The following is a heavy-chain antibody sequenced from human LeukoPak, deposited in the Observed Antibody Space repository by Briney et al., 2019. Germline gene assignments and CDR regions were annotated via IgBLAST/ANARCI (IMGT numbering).Heavy chain of an antibody. J-gene: IGHJ3*02. CDR1: GFTVSTNY. V-gene: IGHV3-53*01. CDR2: IYSSGYT. CDR3: AKAYYKIAAAGPDAFDI. Sequence: GGSLRLSCAASGFTVSTNYMSWVRQAPGKGLEWVSIIYSSGYTYYADSVKGRFIISRDNSKNTLYLQMNSLRAEDTAVYYCAKAYYKIAAAGPDAFDIWGQGTMVTVSS. D-gene: IGHD6-13*01.